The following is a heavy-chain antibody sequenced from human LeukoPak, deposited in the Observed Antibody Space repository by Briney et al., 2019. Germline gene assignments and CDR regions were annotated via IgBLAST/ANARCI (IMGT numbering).Heavy chain of an antibody. Sequence: SETLSLTCTVSGVSISSSDYYWGWIRQPPGKGLEWIGSIYYGGSTYYNPSLKSRVTISVDTSMNQFSLRLSFVTTADTAVYYCARALGYCSGGSCTRGYNWFDPWGQGTLVTVSS. V-gene: IGHV4-39*01. D-gene: IGHD2-15*01. J-gene: IGHJ5*02. CDR3: ARALGYCSGGSCTRGYNWFDP. CDR1: GVSISSSDYY. CDR2: IYYGGST.